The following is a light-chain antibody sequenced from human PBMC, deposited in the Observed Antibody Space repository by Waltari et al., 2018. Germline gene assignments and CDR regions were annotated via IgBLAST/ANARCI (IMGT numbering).Light chain of an antibody. J-gene: IGKJ3*01. CDR2: EAT. V-gene: IGKV1-5*03. CDR1: QSIGTW. CDR3: QRYNSYPIT. Sequence: DIQMTQSPSTLSASVGDRVTITCRASQSIGTWLAWYQQKPGKAPKFLIYEATTLGTGVPSRFSGSGSGTEFTLTISSLQPDDFATYYCQRYNSYPITFGPGTKVDI.